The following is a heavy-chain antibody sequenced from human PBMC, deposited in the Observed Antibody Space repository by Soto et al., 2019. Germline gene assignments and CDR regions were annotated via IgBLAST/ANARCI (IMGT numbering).Heavy chain of an antibody. J-gene: IGHJ4*02. CDR3: ARAQGSGFLVS. Sequence: QVQLQESGPGLVKPSQTLSLTCTVSGGSISSGDYYWRWIRQPPGKGLEWIGYIYYSGSTYYNPSLKGRVTISVDTSKNQFSLKLSSVTAADKAVYYCARAQGSGFLVSWGEGTLVTVSS. V-gene: IGHV4-30-4*01. D-gene: IGHD3-10*01. CDR2: IYYSGST. CDR1: GGSISSGDYY.